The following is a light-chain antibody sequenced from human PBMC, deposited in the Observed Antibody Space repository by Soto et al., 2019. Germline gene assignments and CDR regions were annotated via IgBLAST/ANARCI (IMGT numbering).Light chain of an antibody. CDR2: DAS. V-gene: IGKV3-11*01. CDR3: QQRSNWLWT. CDR1: QTVSGY. J-gene: IGKJ1*01. Sequence: EIVLTQSPATLSLSPGERATLSCRASQTVSGYLAWYQQKPGQAPRLLMYDASNRAAGIPARFSGSGSGTDFTLTISSLEPEDFAVYYCQQRSNWLWTFGQGTKVEIQ.